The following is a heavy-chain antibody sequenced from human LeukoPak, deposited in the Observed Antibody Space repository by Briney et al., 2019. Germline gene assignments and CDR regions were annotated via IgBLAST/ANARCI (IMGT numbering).Heavy chain of an antibody. CDR1: GGSISSSSYY. CDR3: ARSWLQFGGFDY. J-gene: IGHJ4*02. Sequence: SETLSLTCTVSGGSISSSSYYWGWIRQPPGKGLGWIGSIYYSGSTYYNPSLKSRVTISVDTSKNQFSLKLSSVTAADTAVYYCARSWLQFGGFDYWGQGTLVTVSS. CDR2: IYYSGST. V-gene: IGHV4-39*07. D-gene: IGHD5-24*01.